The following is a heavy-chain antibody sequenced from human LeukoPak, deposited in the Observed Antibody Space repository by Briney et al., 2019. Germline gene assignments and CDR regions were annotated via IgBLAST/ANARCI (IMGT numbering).Heavy chain of an antibody. CDR2: INWNGDSV. J-gene: IGHJ5*02. CDR3: ARDLLGS. CDR1: GFTLDDYA. Sequence: GRSLRLSCAASGFTLDDYAMHWVRHAPGKGLEWVSGINWNGDSVNYADSVKGRFTISRDNAKNSLYLRMNSLRAEDTALYYCARDLLGSWGQGTLVTVSS. V-gene: IGHV3-9*01.